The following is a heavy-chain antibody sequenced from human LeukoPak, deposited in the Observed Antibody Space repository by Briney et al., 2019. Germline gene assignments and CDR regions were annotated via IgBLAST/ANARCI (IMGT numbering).Heavy chain of an antibody. D-gene: IGHD2/OR15-2a*01. CDR2: IKEDGSEK. J-gene: IGHJ4*02. V-gene: IGHV3-7*03. CDR1: GFTFSSYG. Sequence: AGGSLRLSCAASGFTFSSYGMHWVRQAPGKGLEWVANIKEDGSEKYYADFVKGRFTISRDNAKNSLDLQMNSLRAEDTAVYYCARRGSTDYWGQGTLVTVSS. CDR3: ARRGSTDY.